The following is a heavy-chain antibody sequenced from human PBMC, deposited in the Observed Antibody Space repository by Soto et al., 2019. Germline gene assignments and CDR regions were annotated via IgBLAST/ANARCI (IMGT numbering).Heavy chain of an antibody. Sequence: SETLSLTCAVYGGSFSGYYWSWIRQPPGKGLEWIGEINHSGSTNYNPSLKSRVTISVDTSKNQFSLKLSSVTAADTAVYYCARCYSNYPRFDYWGQGTLVTVSS. V-gene: IGHV4-34*01. D-gene: IGHD4-4*01. CDR3: ARCYSNYPRFDY. J-gene: IGHJ4*02. CDR2: INHSGST. CDR1: GGSFSGYY.